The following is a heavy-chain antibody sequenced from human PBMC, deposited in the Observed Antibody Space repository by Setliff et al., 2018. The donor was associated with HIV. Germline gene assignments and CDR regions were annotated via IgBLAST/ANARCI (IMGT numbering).Heavy chain of an antibody. CDR3: ASMYSNYGRYYYYYMDV. V-gene: IGHV4-59*11. CDR2: IYNSGST. Sequence: SETLSLTCTVSGGSISSHYWSWIRQPPGKGLEWIGYIYNSGSTNYNPSLKSRVNISVDTSKNQFSLKLSSVTAADTAVYYCASMYSNYGRYYYYYMDVWGKGATVTVSS. J-gene: IGHJ6*03. CDR1: GGSISSHY. D-gene: IGHD4-4*01.